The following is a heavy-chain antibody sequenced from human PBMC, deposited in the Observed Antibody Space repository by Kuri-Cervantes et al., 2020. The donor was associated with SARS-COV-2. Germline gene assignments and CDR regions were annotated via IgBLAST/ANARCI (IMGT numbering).Heavy chain of an antibody. J-gene: IGHJ4*02. CDR2: ISYDGSNK. Sequence: GESLKISCAASGFTFSSYGMHWVRQAPGKGLEWVAVISYDGSNKYYADSVKGRFTISRDNSKNTLYLQMNSLRAEDTAVYYCARDRAHYYDSSGSFDYWGQGTLVTVSS. CDR3: ARDRAHYYDSSGSFDY. D-gene: IGHD3-22*01. CDR1: GFTFSSYG. V-gene: IGHV3-30*19.